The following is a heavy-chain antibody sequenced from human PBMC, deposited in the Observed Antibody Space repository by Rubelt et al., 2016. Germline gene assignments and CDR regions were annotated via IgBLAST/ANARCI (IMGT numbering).Heavy chain of an antibody. D-gene: IGHD3-10*01. CDR2: MDPSNGKK. CDR1: GYPFSSYD. J-gene: IGHJ6*02. CDR3: ARQAGHGMDG. Sequence: QVQLVQSGAEVQKPGASVKVSCRTSGYPFSSYDINWVRQATGQGLEWMGWMDPSNGKKGVVRRFSGRATMTRDTSITTAYMELSSLTSDDTAVYYCARQAGHGMDGWGQGTTVTGSS. V-gene: IGHV1-8*01.